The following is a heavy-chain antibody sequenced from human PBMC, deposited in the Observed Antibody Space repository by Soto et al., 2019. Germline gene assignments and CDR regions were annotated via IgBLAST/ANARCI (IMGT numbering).Heavy chain of an antibody. D-gene: IGHD3-3*01. J-gene: IGHJ6*02. CDR2: IYRSGNA. CDR3: ARKNGFSRGSFYYSGLDV. CDR1: GGSISSGGYY. Sequence: QMQLQESGPGLVKPSQTLSLTCTVSGGSISSGGYYWSWIRQLPGKGLEWMGYIYRSGNAYYNPSLESRLTISVDTSKNQFSLKLSSVTAADTAVYYCARKNGFSRGSFYYSGLDVWGHGTTVTVSS. V-gene: IGHV4-31*03.